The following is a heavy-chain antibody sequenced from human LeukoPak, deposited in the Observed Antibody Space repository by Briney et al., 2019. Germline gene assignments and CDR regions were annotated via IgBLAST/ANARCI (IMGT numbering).Heavy chain of an antibody. J-gene: IGHJ5*02. D-gene: IGHD3-10*01. V-gene: IGHV4-59*01. CDR1: GGSISPYF. Sequence: SETLSLTCTVSGGSISPYFWSWIRQPPGKGLEWIGYIPYTGNTNYNPSLKSRVTISVDTSKNQFSLQLTSVTAADTAVYYCARDDYRGVTNFDPWGQGTLVTVSS. CDR3: ARDDYRGVTNFDP. CDR2: IPYTGNT.